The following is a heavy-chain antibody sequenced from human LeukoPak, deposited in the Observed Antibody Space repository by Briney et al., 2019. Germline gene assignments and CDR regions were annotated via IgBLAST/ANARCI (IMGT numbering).Heavy chain of an antibody. CDR3: AISRDGYKFDY. V-gene: IGHV4-39*01. J-gene: IGHJ4*02. D-gene: IGHD5-24*01. CDR1: GGSISSSSFY. CDR2: IYYSGST. Sequence: SETLSLTCSVSGGSISSSSFYWAWIRQPPGKGLEWIGNIYYSGSTYYSPSLKSRVTISVDTSNNQFSLQLSSVTAAETAAYYCAISRDGYKFDYWGQGALVTVSS.